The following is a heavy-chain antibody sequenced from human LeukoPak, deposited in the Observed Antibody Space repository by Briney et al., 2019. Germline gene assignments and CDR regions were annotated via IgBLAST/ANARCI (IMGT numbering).Heavy chain of an antibody. D-gene: IGHD6-6*01. V-gene: IGHV1-18*01. Sequence: ASVKVSCKASGYTFLSYGISWVRQAPGQGLEWMGWISAYSGNTKYAQEFQGRVTVTTDTSTSTVYMELSSLRSEDTAVYYCACQAIAARRRGDGYFDYWGQGTLVTVSS. CDR2: ISAYSGNT. J-gene: IGHJ4*02. CDR3: ACQAIAARRRGDGYFDY. CDR1: GYTFLSYG.